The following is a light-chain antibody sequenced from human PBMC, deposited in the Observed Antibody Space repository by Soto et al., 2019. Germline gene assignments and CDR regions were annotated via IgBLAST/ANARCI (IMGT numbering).Light chain of an antibody. CDR1: QSVSSSF. V-gene: IGKV3-20*01. J-gene: IGKJ5*01. CDR3: QQYGSSPLIT. CDR2: GVS. Sequence: EIVLTQSPGTLSLSPGEGATLSCRAIQSVSSSFLAWYQQKPVQAPKFLIYGVSSRATGIPDRFSGSGSGTDFTLTISRLEPEDFAVYHCQQYGSSPLITFGQGTRLEIK.